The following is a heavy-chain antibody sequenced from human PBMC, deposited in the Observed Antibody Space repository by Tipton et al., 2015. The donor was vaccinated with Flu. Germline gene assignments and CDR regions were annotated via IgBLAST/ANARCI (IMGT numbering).Heavy chain of an antibody. V-gene: IGHV4-59*11. CDR2: IYHSGKT. Sequence: TLSLTCTVSGVSSSRHYWDWIRQSPGKGLEWIAYIYHSGKTKYNPSLKSRVAISLDTAKNQVSLKLNSVTAADTAIYYCARDLGSGCFVYWGPGIQVTVSS. CDR1: GVSSSRHY. D-gene: IGHD3-10*01. J-gene: IGHJ4*02. CDR3: ARDLGSGCFVY.